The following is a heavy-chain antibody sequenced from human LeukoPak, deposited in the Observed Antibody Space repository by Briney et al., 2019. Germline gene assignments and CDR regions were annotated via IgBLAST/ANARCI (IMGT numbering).Heavy chain of an antibody. CDR3: VAWGSLVV. Sequence: GSLGLSCVASGFTVDTYWMSWVRQAPGKGLDWVAHIKEDGTRKYYVDSVRGRFTISRDNAKNSLFLQMNSLRVEDTAVFYCVAWGSLVVWGQGTLVTVSS. V-gene: IGHV3-7*01. CDR1: GFTVDTYW. J-gene: IGHJ4*02. D-gene: IGHD3-16*01. CDR2: IKEDGTRK.